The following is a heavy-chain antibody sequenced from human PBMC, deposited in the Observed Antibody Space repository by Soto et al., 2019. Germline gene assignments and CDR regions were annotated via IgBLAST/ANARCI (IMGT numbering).Heavy chain of an antibody. CDR3: ARGIKAVAGTVFAY. J-gene: IGHJ4*02. Sequence: ASVKVSCKASGYTFTSYDISWVRQATGQGLEWMGWVNPNSGNTGYAQKFQGRVTMTRNTSISTAYMELSSLRSEDTAVYYCARGIKAVAGTVFAYWGQGTLVTVAS. CDR1: GYTFTSYD. CDR2: VNPNSGNT. V-gene: IGHV1-8*01. D-gene: IGHD6-19*01.